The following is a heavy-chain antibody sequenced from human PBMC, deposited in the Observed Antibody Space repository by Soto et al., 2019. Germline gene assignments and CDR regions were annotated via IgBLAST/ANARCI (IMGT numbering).Heavy chain of an antibody. CDR3: AREWRDYYFDY. Sequence: QVQLQESGPGLVKPSQILSLTCTVSGGSISSGGYYWSWIRQHPGKGLEWIGYSYYSGSTYYNPSLKIRVTISVDTSKNQFSLKLSSVTAADTAVYYCAREWRDYYFDYWGQGTLVTVSS. J-gene: IGHJ4*02. V-gene: IGHV4-31*03. CDR2: SYYSGST. CDR1: GGSISSGGYY.